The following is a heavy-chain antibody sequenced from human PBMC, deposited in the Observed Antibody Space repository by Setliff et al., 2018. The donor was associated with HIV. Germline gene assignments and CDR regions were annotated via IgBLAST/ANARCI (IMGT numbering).Heavy chain of an antibody. J-gene: IGHJ4*02. Sequence: SETLSLTCTVSGGSISSGGYYWNWIRQHPGKGLEWIGYIYTSGSVNYNPSLNSRVTISVDTSKNQFSLKVNSVTAADTAVYYCARSPRIGVAGEFEYWGQGTLVTVSS. CDR3: ARSPRIGVAGEFEY. V-gene: IGHV4-61*08. CDR2: IYTSGSV. D-gene: IGHD6-19*01. CDR1: GGSISSGGYY.